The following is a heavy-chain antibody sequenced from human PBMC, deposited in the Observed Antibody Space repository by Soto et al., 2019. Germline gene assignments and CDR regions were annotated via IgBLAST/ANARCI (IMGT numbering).Heavy chain of an antibody. J-gene: IGHJ4*02. D-gene: IGHD6-13*01. V-gene: IGHV2-5*02. CDR2: IYWDDDK. Sequence: QITLKESGPTLVKPTQTLTLTCTFSGFSLSTSGVGVGWIRQPPGKALEWLALIYWDDDKRYSPSLKSRLTIPKDTSKNQVALTMTNMDPVDTATYYCAHRPGAAKAAGQYYFDYWGQGTLVTVSS. CDR1: GFSLSTSGVG. CDR3: AHRPGAAKAAGQYYFDY.